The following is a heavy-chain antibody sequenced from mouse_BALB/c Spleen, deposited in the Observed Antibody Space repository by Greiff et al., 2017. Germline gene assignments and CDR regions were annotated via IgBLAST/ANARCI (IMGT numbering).Heavy chain of an antibody. CDR1: GFNIKDYY. CDR2: SDPENGNT. Sequence: VQLQQSGAELVRPGALVKLSCKASGFNIKDYYMHWVKQRPEQGLEWIGWSDPENGNTIYDPKFQGKASITADTSSNTAYLQLSSLTSEDTAVYYCAYGYAMDYWGQGTSVTVSS. J-gene: IGHJ4*01. D-gene: IGHD1-1*01. CDR3: AYGYAMDY. V-gene: IGHV14-1*02.